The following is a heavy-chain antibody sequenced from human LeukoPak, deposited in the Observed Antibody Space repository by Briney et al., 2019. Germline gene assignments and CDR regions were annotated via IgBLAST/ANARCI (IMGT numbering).Heavy chain of an antibody. V-gene: IGHV4-31*03. CDR3: ARVYGRSSSSDY. Sequence: SETLSLTCTVSGASISSGGYYWSGIRQQQGKGLGWIGYIYYSGNTYYNPSLKSRVTISVDTSKNQFSLKLISVTAADTAVYYCARVYGRSSSSDYWGQGTLVTVSS. CDR1: GASISSGGYY. D-gene: IGHD2-2*01. CDR2: IYYSGNT. J-gene: IGHJ4*02.